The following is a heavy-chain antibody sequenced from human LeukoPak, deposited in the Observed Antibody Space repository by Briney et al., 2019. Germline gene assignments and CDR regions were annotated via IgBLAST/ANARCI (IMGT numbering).Heavy chain of an antibody. CDR2: IYYSGST. CDR3: AGSVVNLYWVFEL. J-gene: IGHJ2*01. D-gene: IGHD4-23*01. Sequence: PSETLSPTCTVSGGSISGYYYNWIRQPPGKGLEWIGYIYYSGSTNYNPSPKSRVTISLDTSKNQFSLKLSSVTTAATAVYYCAGSVVNLYWVFELWGRGTLVTVSS. V-gene: IGHV4-59*01. CDR1: GGSISGYY.